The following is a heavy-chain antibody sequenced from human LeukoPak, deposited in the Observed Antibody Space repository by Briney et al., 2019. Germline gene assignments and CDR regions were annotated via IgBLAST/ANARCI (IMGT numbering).Heavy chain of an antibody. J-gene: IGHJ5*02. Sequence: ASVKVSCKASGYTFTGYYIHWVRQAPGQGLEWMGWINPNSGDTNYAQKFQGRVTMTRDTSISTAYMELSSLKSDDTAVYYCAGAKWESSTTCYGAWGQGTLVTVSS. V-gene: IGHV1-2*02. D-gene: IGHD2-2*01. CDR2: INPNSGDT. CDR1: GYTFTGYY. CDR3: AGAKWESSTTCYGA.